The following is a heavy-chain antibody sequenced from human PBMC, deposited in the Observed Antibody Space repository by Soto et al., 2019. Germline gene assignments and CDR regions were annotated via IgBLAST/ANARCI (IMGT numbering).Heavy chain of an antibody. Sequence: LRLSCAASGLTFSSYAMHWVRQAPGKGLEWVAVISYDGSNKYYADSVKGRFTISRDNSKNTLYLQMNSLRAEDTAVYYCAREGAYYDSSGYDYWGQGTLVTVSS. J-gene: IGHJ4*02. V-gene: IGHV3-30-3*01. CDR1: GLTFSSYA. CDR3: AREGAYYDSSGYDY. CDR2: ISYDGSNK. D-gene: IGHD3-22*01.